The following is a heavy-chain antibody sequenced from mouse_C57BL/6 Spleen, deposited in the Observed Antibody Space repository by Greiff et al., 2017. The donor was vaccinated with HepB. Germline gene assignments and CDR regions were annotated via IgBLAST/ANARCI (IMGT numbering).Heavy chain of an antibody. CDR1: GYAFSSSW. CDR3: ARSGGGLYATTGYY. Sequence: QVQLQQSGPELVKPGASVKISCKASGYAFSSSWMNWVKQRPGKGLEWIGRIYPGDGDTNYNGKFKGKATLTADKSSSTAYMQLSSLTSEDSAVYFCARSGGGLYATTGYYWGQGTTLTVSS. V-gene: IGHV1-82*01. D-gene: IGHD1-1*01. CDR2: IYPGDGDT. J-gene: IGHJ2*01.